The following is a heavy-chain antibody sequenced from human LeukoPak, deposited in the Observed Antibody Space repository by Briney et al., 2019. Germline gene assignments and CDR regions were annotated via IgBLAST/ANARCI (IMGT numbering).Heavy chain of an antibody. Sequence: PGGSLRLSCAASGFTFSSYSMNWVRQAPGKGLEWVSSISSSSSYIYYADSVKGRFTISRDNSKNTLYLQMNSLRAEDTAVYYCAKLGGILTGYYPFDYWGQGTLVTVSS. CDR1: GFTFSSYS. CDR3: AKLGGILTGYYPFDY. CDR2: ISSSSSYI. D-gene: IGHD3-9*01. J-gene: IGHJ4*02. V-gene: IGHV3-21*04.